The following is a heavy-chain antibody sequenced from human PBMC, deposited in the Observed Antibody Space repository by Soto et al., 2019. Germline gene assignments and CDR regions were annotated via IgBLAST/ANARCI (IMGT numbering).Heavy chain of an antibody. J-gene: IGHJ4*02. D-gene: IGHD4-17*01. CDR1: GFTFSDHY. CDR3: TRRTDYAEQYYFDY. Sequence: GGSLRLSCAASGFTFSDHYMDWVRQAPGKGLEWVGRTRNKANSYFTEYAASVKGRFTISRDDSKNTPYLQMNSLKTEDTAVYYCTRRTDYAEQYYFDYWGQGTLVTVSS. V-gene: IGHV3-72*01. CDR2: TRNKANSYFT.